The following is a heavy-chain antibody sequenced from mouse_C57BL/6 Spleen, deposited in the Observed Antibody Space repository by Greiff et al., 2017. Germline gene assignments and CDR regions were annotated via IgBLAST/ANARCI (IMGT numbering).Heavy chain of an antibody. D-gene: IGHD3-3*01. CDR2: ISYDGSN. Sequence: EVKLQESGPGLVQPSQSLSLTCSFTCYSITSGYYWNWIRQFPGNKLEWMGYISYDGSNNYNPSLKNRISITRDTSKNQFFLKLNSVTTEDTATYYCARWGWDRIDYAMDYWGQGTSVTVSS. J-gene: IGHJ4*01. CDR1: CYSITSGYY. V-gene: IGHV3-6*01. CDR3: ARWGWDRIDYAMDY.